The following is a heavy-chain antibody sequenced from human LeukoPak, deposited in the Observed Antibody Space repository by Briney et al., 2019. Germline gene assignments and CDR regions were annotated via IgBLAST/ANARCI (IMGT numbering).Heavy chain of an antibody. CDR3: AKATVTIYWFDP. CDR1: GFPFSTCW. CDR2: INQDGTEK. J-gene: IGHJ5*02. Sequence: PGGSLRLSCAASGFPFSTCWMSWVRQAPGKGLEWVANINQDGTEKYYVDSVKGRFTISRDNSKNTLYLQMNSLRAEDTAVYYCAKATVTIYWFDPWGQGTLVTVSS. V-gene: IGHV3-7*03. D-gene: IGHD4-17*01.